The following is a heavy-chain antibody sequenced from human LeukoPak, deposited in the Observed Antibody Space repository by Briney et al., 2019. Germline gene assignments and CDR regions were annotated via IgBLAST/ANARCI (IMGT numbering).Heavy chain of an antibody. J-gene: IGHJ5*02. CDR2: IYTSGST. Sequence: SETLSLTCTVSGGSISSGSYYWSWIRQPAGKGLEWIGRIYTSGSTNYNPSLKSRVTISVDTSKNQFSLKLSSATAADTAVYYCARDFGGYSYGSASLWFDPWGQGTLVTVSS. D-gene: IGHD5-18*01. CDR1: GGSISSGSYY. CDR3: ARDFGGYSYGSASLWFDP. V-gene: IGHV4-61*02.